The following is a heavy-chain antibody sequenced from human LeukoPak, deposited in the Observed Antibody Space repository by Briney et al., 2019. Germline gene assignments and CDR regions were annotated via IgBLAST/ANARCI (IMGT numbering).Heavy chain of an antibody. V-gene: IGHV4-4*07. D-gene: IGHD3-3*01. CDR2: IYTSGST. CDR3: AREYDFWSGYYVPWFDY. Sequence: ASETLSLTCTVSGGSISSYYWSWIRQPAGKGLEWIGRIYTSGSTNYNPSLKSRVTMSVDTSKNQFSLKLSSVTAADTAVYYCAREYDFWSGYYVPWFDYSGQGTLVTVSS. J-gene: IGHJ4*02. CDR1: GGSISSYY.